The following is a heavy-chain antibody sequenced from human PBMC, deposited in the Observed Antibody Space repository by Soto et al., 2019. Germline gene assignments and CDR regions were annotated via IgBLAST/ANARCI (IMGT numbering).Heavy chain of an antibody. CDR3: TIVRVADSALDH. J-gene: IGHJ4*02. V-gene: IGHV3-30*02. D-gene: IGHD3-10*01. CDR1: GFIFSNNG. Sequence: GGTLRLSCVVSGFIFSNNGMNWVRQTPGKGLEWVAFMSYDGSDTYYADSVKGRFTISRDNSKNTLFLHMSNMRAEDTAMYYCTIVRVADSALDHWRQGTLVTVSS. CDR2: MSYDGSDT.